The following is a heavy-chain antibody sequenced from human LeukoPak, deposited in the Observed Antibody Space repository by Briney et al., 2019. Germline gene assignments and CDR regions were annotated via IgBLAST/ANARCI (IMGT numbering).Heavy chain of an antibody. CDR1: GFTFSSYA. D-gene: IGHD2-8*01. CDR2: ISGSGGST. Sequence: PGGSLRLSCAASGFTFSSYAMSWVRQAPGKGLEWVSGISGSGGSTYYADSVKCRFTISRDNSKNTLYLQMNGLRAEDTAVYYCARAGVRKYGRFYFDYWGQGTLVTVSS. V-gene: IGHV3-23*01. J-gene: IGHJ4*02. CDR3: ARAGVRKYGRFYFDY.